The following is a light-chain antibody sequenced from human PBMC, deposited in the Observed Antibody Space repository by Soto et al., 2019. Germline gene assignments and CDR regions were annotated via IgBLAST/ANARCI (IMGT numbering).Light chain of an antibody. J-gene: IGKJ1*01. CDR1: QSVSSN. CDR2: GAS. CDR3: QQSDDSPGT. V-gene: IGKV3-20*01. Sequence: EIVLTQSPATLSVSPGERATLSCRASQSVSSNLAWYQQKPGQTPRLLIYGASTRATGIPDRFSGSGSGTDFTLTISRLEPEDFAVYYCQQSDDSPGTFGQGTKVDIK.